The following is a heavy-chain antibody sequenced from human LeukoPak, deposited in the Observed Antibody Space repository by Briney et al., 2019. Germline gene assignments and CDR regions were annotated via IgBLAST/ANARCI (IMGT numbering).Heavy chain of an antibody. J-gene: IGHJ5*02. CDR3: ARDRAHCSSTSCYREAGWFDP. V-gene: IGHV3-21*01. Sequence: GGSLRLSCAASGFTFSSYSMNWVRQAPGKGLEWVSSISSSSSYIYYADSVKGRFTISRDNAKNSLYLQMNSPRAEDTAVYYCARDRAHCSSTSCYREAGWFDPWGQGTLVTVSS. D-gene: IGHD2-2*02. CDR2: ISSSSSYI. CDR1: GFTFSSYS.